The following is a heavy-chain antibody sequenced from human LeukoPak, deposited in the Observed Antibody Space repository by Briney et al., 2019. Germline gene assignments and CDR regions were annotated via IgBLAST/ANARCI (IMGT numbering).Heavy chain of an antibody. CDR2: IGSSSSYI. J-gene: IGHJ4*02. Sequence: GGSLRLSCAPAGFTFSSYSMNWVRQAPGKGLEWVSSIGSSSSYIYYADSVKGRFTISRDNAKNSLYLQMNSLRAEDTAVYYCARDSSIAVAGTGFDYWGQGTLVTVSS. CDR1: GFTFSSYS. D-gene: IGHD6-19*01. V-gene: IGHV3-21*01. CDR3: ARDSSIAVAGTGFDY.